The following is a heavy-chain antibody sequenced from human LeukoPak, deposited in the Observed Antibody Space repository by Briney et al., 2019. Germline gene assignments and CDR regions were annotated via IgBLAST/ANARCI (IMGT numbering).Heavy chain of an antibody. CDR2: ISYDGSNK. CDR1: GFTVSSYG. CDR3: AKDRKQWHSPLDY. D-gene: IGHD6-19*01. Sequence: GGSLRLSCAASGFTVSSYGMHWVRQAPGKGLEWVALISYDGSNKDYADSVRGRFTISRDSSKDTLYLQMNSLRPEDTAVYYCAKDRKQWHSPLDYWGQGTLVTVSS. V-gene: IGHV3-30*18. J-gene: IGHJ4*02.